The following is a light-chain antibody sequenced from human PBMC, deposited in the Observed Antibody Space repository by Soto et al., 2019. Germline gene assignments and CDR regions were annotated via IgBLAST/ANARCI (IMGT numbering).Light chain of an antibody. CDR2: GAS. V-gene: IGKV3-15*01. J-gene: IGKJ1*01. Sequence: EIVMTQSPGTLSVSPGERATLSCRASQNVSSNLAWYQQKTGQAPRPLIYGASIRATGIPGRFSGSESGTEFTLTISSLQSEDFAVYFCQQYNYWPRTFGQGTKVEIK. CDR1: QNVSSN. CDR3: QQYNYWPRT.